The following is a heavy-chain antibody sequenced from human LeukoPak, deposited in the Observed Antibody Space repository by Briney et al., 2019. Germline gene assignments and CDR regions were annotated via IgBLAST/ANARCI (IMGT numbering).Heavy chain of an antibody. CDR3: ARGTSSGDYFQVGW. J-gene: IGHJ4*02. D-gene: IGHD4-17*01. CDR1: GGFISNYY. CDR2: IYISGST. V-gene: IGHV4-4*07. Sequence: PSETLSLTCTVSGGFISNYYWSWIRQPAGKGLEWIGRIYISGSTNYNPSLKDRITISIDNSKNQFSLQLNSVTAADTGMYYCARGTSSGDYFQVGWWGQGTQVTVSS.